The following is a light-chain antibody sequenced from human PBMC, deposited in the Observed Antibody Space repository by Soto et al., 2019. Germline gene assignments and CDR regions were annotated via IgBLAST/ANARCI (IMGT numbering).Light chain of an antibody. J-gene: IGLJ3*02. CDR1: SSNIGSDF. CDR3: AAWDHSLSGWM. CDR2: RNN. Sequence: QSVLTQPPSASATPGQRVTISCSGSSSNIGSDFVFWYQQLPGTAPKPPIYRNNHQTSGVPDRFSGSKSGTSASLAISGLRSEDEADYYCAAWDHSLSGWMIGGGTKLTVL. V-gene: IGLV1-47*01.